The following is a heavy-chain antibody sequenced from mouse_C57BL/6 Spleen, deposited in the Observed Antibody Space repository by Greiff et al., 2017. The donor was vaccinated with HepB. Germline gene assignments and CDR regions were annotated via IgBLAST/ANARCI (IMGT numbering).Heavy chain of an antibody. CDR2: IYPGDGDT. CDR1: GYAFSSSW. Sequence: VQVVESGPELVKPGASVKISCKASGYAFSSSWMNWVKQRPGKGLEWIGRIYPGDGDTNYNGKFKGKATLTADKSSSTAYMQLSSLTSEDSAVYFCANYAMDYWGQGTSVTVSS. J-gene: IGHJ4*01. V-gene: IGHV1-82*01. CDR3: ANYAMDY.